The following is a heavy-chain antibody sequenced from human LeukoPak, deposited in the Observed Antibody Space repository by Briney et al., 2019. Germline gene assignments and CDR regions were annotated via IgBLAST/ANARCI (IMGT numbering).Heavy chain of an antibody. CDR1: GYSFITYW. CDR2: INPGDSDT. V-gene: IGHV5-51*01. CDR3: ARRYGGNVDY. J-gene: IGHJ4*02. D-gene: IGHD4-23*01. Sequence: KVGESLKISCKVSGYSFITYWIGWVRQMPGKGLEWMGIINPGDSDTRYSPSFQGQVTTSVDKSISTAYLQWSSLKASDTAMYYCARRYGGNVDYWGQGTLVTVSS.